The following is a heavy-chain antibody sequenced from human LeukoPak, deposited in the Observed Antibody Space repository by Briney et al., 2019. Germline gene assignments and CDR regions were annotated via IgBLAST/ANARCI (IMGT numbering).Heavy chain of an antibody. J-gene: IGHJ6*04. CDR3: ARDCSGTSCYVGGGGIYYYYAMDV. V-gene: IGHV3-30*03. CDR2: ISYDGSNK. Sequence: PGGSLRLSCAASGFTFSSYWMSWVRQAPGKGLEWVAVISYDGSNKYYADSVKGRFTISRDNSKNTLYLQMNSLRAEDTAVYYCARDCSGTSCYVGGGGIYYYYAMDVWGKGTTVTVSS. CDR1: GFTFSSYW. D-gene: IGHD2-2*01.